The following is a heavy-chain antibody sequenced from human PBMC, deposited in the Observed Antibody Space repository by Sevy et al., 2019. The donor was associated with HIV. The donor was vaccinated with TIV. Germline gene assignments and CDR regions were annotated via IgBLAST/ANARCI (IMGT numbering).Heavy chain of an antibody. J-gene: IGHJ6*02. CDR3: AKDFHDGDWSYFGMDV. D-gene: IGHD3-9*01. V-gene: IGHV3-30*04. CDR2: ISSDGAYK. Sequence: GGSLRLSCVASGFTFNRCAIHWVRQAPGKGLEWVAVISSDGAYKYYAHSVKGRFTISRDNSKNTLYLQMNSLRPDDGAVYYCAKDFHDGDWSYFGMDVWGQGTTVTVSS. CDR1: GFTFNRCA.